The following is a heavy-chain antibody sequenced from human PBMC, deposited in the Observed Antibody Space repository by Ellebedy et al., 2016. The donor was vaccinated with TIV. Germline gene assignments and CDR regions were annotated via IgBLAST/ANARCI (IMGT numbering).Heavy chain of an antibody. J-gene: IGHJ3*02. Sequence: PGESLKISCAASGFTFNNYAMTWVRQAPGKGLEWVSTINPSGGSTYYADSVKGRFTISRDNSRNTLYLQMNSLRAEDTALYFCAKEGYCSGGDCSRGGNSFDIWGQGTMVTVSS. V-gene: IGHV3-23*01. CDR3: AKEGYCSGGDCSRGGNSFDI. CDR1: GFTFNNYA. CDR2: INPSGGST. D-gene: IGHD2-21*02.